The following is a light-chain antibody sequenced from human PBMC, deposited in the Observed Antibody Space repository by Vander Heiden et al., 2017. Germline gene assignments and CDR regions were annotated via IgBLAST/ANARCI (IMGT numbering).Light chain of an antibody. CDR2: GTS. CDR3: QQAYSFPPT. Sequence: DIQMTQSPSSVSASVGDTVTIACRASQTVSSRVAWYQLRPGEAPKFLIYGTSILERGVPPRSSGSGSGTHFSLTINNLQPEDFAIYYCQQAYSFPPTFGGGTKVEIK. CDR1: QTVSSR. V-gene: IGKV1D-12*01. J-gene: IGKJ4*01.